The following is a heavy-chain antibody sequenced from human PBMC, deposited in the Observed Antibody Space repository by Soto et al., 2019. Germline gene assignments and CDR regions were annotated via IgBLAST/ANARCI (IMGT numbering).Heavy chain of an antibody. CDR2: ISYDGSNK. D-gene: IGHD5-12*01. J-gene: IGHJ4*02. V-gene: IGHV3-30*18. CDR3: AKDLGRDGYRSFDY. Sequence: XGALKVSFSASGFTCSSYGMHWVRQAPGKGLEWVAVISYDGSNKYYADSVKGRFTISRDNSKNTLYLQMNSLRAEDTAVYYCAKDLGRDGYRSFDYWGQGTLVTVS. CDR1: GFTCSSYG.